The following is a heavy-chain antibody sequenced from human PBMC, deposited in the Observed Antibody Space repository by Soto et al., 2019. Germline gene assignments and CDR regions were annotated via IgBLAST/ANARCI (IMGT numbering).Heavy chain of an antibody. J-gene: IGHJ4*02. Sequence: PSETLSLTCAVYGGSFSGYYWSWIRQPPGKGLEWIGYIYYSGSTTYNPSLKSRVTISVDTSKNQFSLKLSSVTAADTAVYYCARQPGYYDILTGYSTYYFDYWGQGTPVTVSS. CDR2: IYYSGST. CDR1: GGSFSGYY. CDR3: ARQPGYYDILTGYSTYYFDY. D-gene: IGHD3-9*01. V-gene: IGHV4-59*08.